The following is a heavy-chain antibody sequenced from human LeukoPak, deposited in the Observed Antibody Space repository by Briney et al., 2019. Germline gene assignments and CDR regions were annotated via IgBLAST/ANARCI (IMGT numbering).Heavy chain of an antibody. Sequence: SETLSLTCTVSGGSISSYYWSWIRQPAGKGVEWIGRIYSSGGTDYNPSLKSRIAMSLDTSKNQFSLKLRSVTAADTALYYCASTHYGGSDVFNYWGHGTLVTVSS. CDR2: IYSSGGT. CDR1: GGSISSYY. J-gene: IGHJ4*01. CDR3: ASTHYGGSDVFNY. D-gene: IGHD3-16*01. V-gene: IGHV4-4*07.